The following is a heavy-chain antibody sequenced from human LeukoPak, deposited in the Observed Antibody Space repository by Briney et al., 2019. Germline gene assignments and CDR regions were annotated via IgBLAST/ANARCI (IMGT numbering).Heavy chain of an antibody. CDR3: ARASSSWYVSLYYFDY. V-gene: IGHV1-18*01. Sequence: GASVKVSCKASGYTFTSYGISWVRQAPGQGLEWMGWISAYSGNTNYAQKLQGRVTMTTDTSTSTAYMELRSLRSDDTAVYYCARASSSWYVSLYYFDYWGQGTLVTVSS. CDR2: ISAYSGNT. D-gene: IGHD6-13*01. J-gene: IGHJ4*02. CDR1: GYTFTSYG.